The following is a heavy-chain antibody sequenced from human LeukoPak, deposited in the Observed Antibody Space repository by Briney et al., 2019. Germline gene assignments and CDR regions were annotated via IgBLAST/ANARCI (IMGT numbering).Heavy chain of an antibody. CDR1: GFTFSSYG. Sequence: PGGSLRLSCAASGFTFSSYGMHWVRQAPGKGLEWVAVIWYDGSNKYYADSVKGRFTISRDNSKNTLYLQMNSLRAEDTAVYYCARDGAGGWLQLFGYWGQGTLVNVSS. CDR2: IWYDGSNK. V-gene: IGHV3-33*01. CDR3: ARDGAGGWLQLFGY. J-gene: IGHJ4*02. D-gene: IGHD5-24*01.